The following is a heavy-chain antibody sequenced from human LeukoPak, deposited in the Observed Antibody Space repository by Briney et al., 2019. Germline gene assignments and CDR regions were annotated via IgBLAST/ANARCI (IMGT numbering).Heavy chain of an antibody. J-gene: IGHJ3*01. D-gene: IGHD1-7*01. Sequence: SETLSLTCTVSGYSMSSGYYWGWIRQPPGKGLQWIGSIFHSGNSYYNPSLKSRVTISVDTSKDQFSLKVNSVTAADTAVYYCARVGYNWNLWFDFWGQGTTVTVSS. CDR3: ARVGYNWNLWFDF. V-gene: IGHV4-38-2*02. CDR1: GYSMSSGYY. CDR2: IFHSGNS.